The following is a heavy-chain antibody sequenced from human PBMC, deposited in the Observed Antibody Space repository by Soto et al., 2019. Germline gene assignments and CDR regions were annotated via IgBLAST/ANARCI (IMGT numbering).Heavy chain of an antibody. CDR1: GGTFSSYA. V-gene: IGHV1-69*06. CDR3: ARYPPYEDTAMEGAGFDY. J-gene: IGHJ4*02. D-gene: IGHD5-18*01. Sequence: KVSCKASGGTFSSYAISWVRQAPGQGLEWMGGIIPIFGTANYAQKFQGRVTITADKSTSTAYMELSSLRSEDTAVYYCARYPPYEDTAMEGAGFDYWGQGTLVTVSS. CDR2: IIPIFGTA.